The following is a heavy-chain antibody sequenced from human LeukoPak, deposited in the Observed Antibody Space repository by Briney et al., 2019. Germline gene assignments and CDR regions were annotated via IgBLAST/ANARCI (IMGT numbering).Heavy chain of an antibody. CDR3: ATYSTRNAREFQS. D-gene: IGHD4-11*01. V-gene: IGHV3-7*01. CDR2: IKTDASEK. J-gene: IGHJ1*01. Sequence: GGSLRLSCVASGFTFSDYYMSWIRQAPGKGLEWVANIKTDASEKYYADSVKGRFTISRDNAKMSLYLQMNSLRVEDTAVYYCATYSTRNAREFQSWGQGTLVTVSS. CDR1: GFTFSDYY.